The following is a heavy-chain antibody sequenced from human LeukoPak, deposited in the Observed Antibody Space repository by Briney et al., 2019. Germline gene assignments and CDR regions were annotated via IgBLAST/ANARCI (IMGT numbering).Heavy chain of an antibody. Sequence: GRSLRLSCAASGFTFSTYPIHLVRQAPGKGLEWVAVISYDVSDKHYADSVKGRFTISRDNSKNTLFLQMNSLRPEDTAVYYCARDFRGSIDYWGQGTLVTVSS. CDR2: ISYDVSDK. D-gene: IGHD3-10*01. CDR3: ARDFRGSIDY. CDR1: GFTFSTYP. V-gene: IGHV3-30-3*01. J-gene: IGHJ4*02.